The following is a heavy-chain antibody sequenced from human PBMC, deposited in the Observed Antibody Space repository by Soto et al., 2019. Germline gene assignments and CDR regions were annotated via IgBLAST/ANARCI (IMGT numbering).Heavy chain of an antibody. CDR3: AIGIAAAAHFDY. V-gene: IGHV4-31*03. J-gene: IGHJ4*02. CDR2: IYYSGST. Sequence: QVQLQESGPGLVKPSQTLSLTCTVSGGSISSGGYYWSWIRQHPGKGLEWIGYIYYSGSTYYNPYLKSRVTTSVDTSKNQFSLKLSSVTAADTAVYYCAIGIAAAAHFDYWGQGTLVTVSS. CDR1: GGSISSGGYY. D-gene: IGHD6-13*01.